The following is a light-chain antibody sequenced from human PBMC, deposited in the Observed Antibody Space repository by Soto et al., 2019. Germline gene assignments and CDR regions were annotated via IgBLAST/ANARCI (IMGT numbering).Light chain of an antibody. Sequence: EIVLTQSPGTLSLSPGERATLSCRASHSVTSDYLAWYQQKPGQAPRLLIYGATKRATGIPDRFSGSGSGTDFTLTISSLQSEDFAVYYCQQYNNWPWTFGQGTKVDIK. V-gene: IGKV3D-15*01. CDR1: HSVTSDY. J-gene: IGKJ1*01. CDR3: QQYNNWPWT. CDR2: GAT.